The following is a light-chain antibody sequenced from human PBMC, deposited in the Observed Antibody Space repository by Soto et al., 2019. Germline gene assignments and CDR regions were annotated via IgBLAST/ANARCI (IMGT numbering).Light chain of an antibody. CDR3: SSYTSSSPYV. J-gene: IGLJ1*01. V-gene: IGLV2-14*01. CDR1: SSDVGGYNY. Sequence: QPVLTQPASVSGSPGQSITISYTGTSSDVGGYNYVSWYQQHPGKAPKLMIYEVSNRPSGVSNRFSGSKSGNTASLTISGLQAEDEADYYCSSYTSSSPYVFGTGTKLTVL. CDR2: EVS.